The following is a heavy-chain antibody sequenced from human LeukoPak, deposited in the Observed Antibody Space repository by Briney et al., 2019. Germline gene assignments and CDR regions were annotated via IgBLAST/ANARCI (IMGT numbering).Heavy chain of an antibody. CDR2: IYTSGST. CDR1: GGSISSYY. Sequence: SETLSLTCTVSGGSISSYYWSWIRQPAGKGLEWIGRIYTSGSTNYNPSLKSRVTISVDTSKNQFSLKLSSVTAADTAVYYCARHEGVSGGRYYFDSWGQGTLVTVSS. J-gene: IGHJ4*02. V-gene: IGHV4-4*07. D-gene: IGHD1-26*01. CDR3: ARHEGVSGGRYYFDS.